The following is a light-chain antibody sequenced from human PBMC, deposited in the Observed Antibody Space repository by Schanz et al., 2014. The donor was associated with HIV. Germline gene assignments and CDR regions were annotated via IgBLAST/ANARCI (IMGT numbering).Light chain of an antibody. J-gene: IGLJ3*02. Sequence: QSALTQPTSVSGSPGQSITISCTVASSDLGDVNFVSWYQQHPGKAPKLMVYYFSDRPSGVSDRFSGSKSGNTASLTISGLQAEDEADYYCSSYAGSNTWVFGGGTKLTVL. CDR2: YFS. V-gene: IGLV2-14*03. CDR3: SSYAGSNTWV. CDR1: SSDLGDVNF.